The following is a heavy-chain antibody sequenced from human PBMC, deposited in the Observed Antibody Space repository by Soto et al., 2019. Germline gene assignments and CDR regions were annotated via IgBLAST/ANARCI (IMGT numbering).Heavy chain of an antibody. CDR3: ARVYYYGSGGLWWFDP. J-gene: IGHJ5*02. V-gene: IGHV4-31*03. CDR1: GFSTSSGGYY. D-gene: IGHD3-10*01. CDR2: IYYSGST. Sequence: SETLSLTCTFSGFSTSSGGYYWSWIRQHPGKGLEWIGYIYYSGSTYYNPSLKSRVTISVDTSKNQFSLKLSSVTAADTAVYYCARVYYYGSGGLWWFDPWGQGTLVTVSS.